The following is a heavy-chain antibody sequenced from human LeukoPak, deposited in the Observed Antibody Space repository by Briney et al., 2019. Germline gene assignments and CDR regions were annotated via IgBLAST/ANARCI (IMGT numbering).Heavy chain of an antibody. J-gene: IGHJ3*02. D-gene: IGHD6-19*01. Sequence: PGGSLRLSCAAPGFTFSSYSMNWVRQAPGKGLEWVSSISSSSSYIYYADSVKGRFTISRDNAKNSLYLQMNSLRAEDTAVYYCASLSIAVAGELAFDIWGQGTMVTVSS. CDR1: GFTFSSYS. CDR3: ASLSIAVAGELAFDI. V-gene: IGHV3-21*01. CDR2: ISSSSSYI.